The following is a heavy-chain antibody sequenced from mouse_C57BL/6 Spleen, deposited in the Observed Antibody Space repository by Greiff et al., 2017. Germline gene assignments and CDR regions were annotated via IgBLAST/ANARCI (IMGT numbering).Heavy chain of an antibody. J-gene: IGHJ3*01. Sequence: EVQVVEPGGGLVQPGGSLSLSCAASGFTFTDYYMSWVRQPPGKALEWLGFIRNKANGYTTESSASVKGRFTISRDNSQSILYLQMNALRADDSATYYCARSLTETAWFAYWGQGTLVTVAA. D-gene: IGHD4-1*01. V-gene: IGHV7-3*01. CDR3: ARSLTETAWFAY. CDR2: IRNKANGYTT. CDR1: GFTFTDYY.